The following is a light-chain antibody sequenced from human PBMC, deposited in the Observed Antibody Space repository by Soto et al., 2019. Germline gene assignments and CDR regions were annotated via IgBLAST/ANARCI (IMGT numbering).Light chain of an antibody. CDR1: QSVRSNN. Sequence: EIVLTQSPGTLSLSPGERATLSCRASQSVRSNNLAWYHQKPGQAPRLLIYGASRRAPGIPERFSGSESGTDFKLTISRLEPEDFALFFCQQYGDLPLTFGQGTKVDVK. J-gene: IGKJ2*01. CDR3: QQYGDLPLT. V-gene: IGKV3-20*01. CDR2: GAS.